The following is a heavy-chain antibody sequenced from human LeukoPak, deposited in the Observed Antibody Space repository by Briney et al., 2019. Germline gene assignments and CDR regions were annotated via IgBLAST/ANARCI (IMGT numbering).Heavy chain of an antibody. CDR3: ATAVSWNYWFDP. CDR2: MNPNSGNT. V-gene: IGHV1-8*01. D-gene: IGHD1-7*01. Sequence: ASVKVSCKSSGNTFTSYDINWVRQATGQGLEWMGWMNPNSGNTGYLQKFQGRITMTRNTPISTAYMELSSLTSEDTAVYYCATAVSWNYWFDPWGQGTLVTVSS. J-gene: IGHJ5*02. CDR1: GNTFTSYD.